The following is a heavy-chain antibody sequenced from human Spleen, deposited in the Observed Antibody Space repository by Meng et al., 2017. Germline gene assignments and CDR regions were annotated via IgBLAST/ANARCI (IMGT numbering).Heavy chain of an antibody. CDR1: GFTFSSHG. Sequence: GESLKISCAASGFTFSSHGMHWVRQAPGKGLGWVAVIWYDGRNKYYADSVKGRFTISRDNSMNTLYLQMNSLKPEDTAVYYCSDLEGAGPDYWGQGTVVTVSS. D-gene: IGHD1-26*01. CDR2: IWYDGRNK. J-gene: IGHJ4*02. CDR3: SDLEGAGPDY. V-gene: IGHV3-30*02.